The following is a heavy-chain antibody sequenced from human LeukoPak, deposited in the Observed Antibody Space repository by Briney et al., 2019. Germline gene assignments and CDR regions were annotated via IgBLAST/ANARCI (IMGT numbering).Heavy chain of an antibody. D-gene: IGHD2-15*01. J-gene: IGHJ3*02. CDR3: AREGDVVVVAATHGAFDI. CDR2: IYYSGST. CDR1: GGSISSYY. Sequence: TSETLSLTCTVSGGSISSYYWSWIRQPPGKGLEWIGYIYYSGSTNYNPSLKSRVTISVDTSKNQFSLKLSSVTAADTAVYYCAREGDVVVVAATHGAFDIWGQGTMVTVSS. V-gene: IGHV4-59*01.